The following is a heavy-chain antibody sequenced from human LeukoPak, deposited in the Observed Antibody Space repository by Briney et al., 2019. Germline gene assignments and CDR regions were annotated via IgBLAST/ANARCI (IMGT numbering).Heavy chain of an antibody. Sequence: SETLSLTCTVSGGPISSYYWSWIRQPPGKGLEWIGYIYYSGSTNYNPSLKSRVTISVDTSKNQFSLKLSSVTAADTAVYYCARLTDGYWGQGTLVTVSS. J-gene: IGHJ4*02. CDR1: GGPISSYY. V-gene: IGHV4-59*01. CDR3: ARLTDGY. CDR2: IYYSGST.